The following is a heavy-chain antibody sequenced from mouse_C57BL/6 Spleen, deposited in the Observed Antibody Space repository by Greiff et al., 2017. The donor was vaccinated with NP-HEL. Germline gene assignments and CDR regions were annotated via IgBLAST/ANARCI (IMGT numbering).Heavy chain of an antibody. Sequence: EVKLVDSGGGLVKPGGSLKLSCAASGFTFSDYGMHWVRQAPEKGLEWVAYISSGSSTIYYADTVKGRFTISRDNAKNTLFLQMTSLRSEDTAMYYCARNYYGSGDYWGQGTTLTVSS. CDR2: ISSGSSTI. CDR1: GFTFSDYG. D-gene: IGHD1-1*01. J-gene: IGHJ2*01. V-gene: IGHV5-17*01. CDR3: ARNYYGSGDY.